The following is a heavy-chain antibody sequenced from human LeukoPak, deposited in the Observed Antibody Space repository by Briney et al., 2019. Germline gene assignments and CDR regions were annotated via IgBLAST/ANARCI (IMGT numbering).Heavy chain of an antibody. CDR2: ISAYNGNT. CDR1: GYTFTSYG. V-gene: IGHV1-18*04. J-gene: IGHJ4*02. D-gene: IGHD3-10*01. Sequence: GASVTVSCKASGYTFTSYGISWVRQAPGQGLEWMGWISAYNGNTNYAQKLQGRVTMTTDTSTSTAYMELRSLRSDDTAVYYCARVHLDYYGSGSYYSKGVFDYWGQGTLVTVSS. CDR3: ARVHLDYYGSGSYYSKGVFDY.